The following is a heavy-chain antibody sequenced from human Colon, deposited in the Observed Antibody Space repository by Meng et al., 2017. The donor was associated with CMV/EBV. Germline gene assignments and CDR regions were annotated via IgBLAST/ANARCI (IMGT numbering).Heavy chain of an antibody. D-gene: IGHD1-1*01. Sequence: SETLSLTCSVSGNSISRGYYWGWIRQPPGKGPEWIVSIFHSGVTYYNQSLKSRVTISVDTSKNQFSLKLSSVSAADTAVYYCARITTVPYGFDPWGQGILVTVSS. CDR3: ARITTVPYGFDP. CDR2: IFHSGVT. J-gene: IGHJ5*02. CDR1: GNSISRGYY. V-gene: IGHV4-38-2*02.